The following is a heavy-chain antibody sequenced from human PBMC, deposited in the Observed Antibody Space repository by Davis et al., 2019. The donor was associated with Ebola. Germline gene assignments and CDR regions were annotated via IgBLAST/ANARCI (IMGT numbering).Heavy chain of an antibody. V-gene: IGHV3-11*01. CDR1: GFTFSDYY. Sequence: GESLKISCAASGFTFSDYYMSWIRQAPGKGLEWVSYISSSGSTIYYADSVKGRFTISRDNAKNSLYLQMNSLRAEDTAVYYCAKQGSWNYWDWGQGTLLTVSS. CDR2: ISSSGSTI. D-gene: IGHD6-13*01. CDR3: AKQGSWNYWD. J-gene: IGHJ4*02.